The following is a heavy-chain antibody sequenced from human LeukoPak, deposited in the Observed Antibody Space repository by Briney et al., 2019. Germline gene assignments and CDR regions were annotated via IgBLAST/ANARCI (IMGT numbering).Heavy chain of an antibody. J-gene: IGHJ6*02. CDR3: ARVPDIVVAYGMDV. Sequence: SQTLSLTCAISGDSISSNSAAWNWIRQSPSRGLEWLGRTYYRSKWYNDYAVSAKSRITINPDTSKNQFSLQLNSVTPEDTAVYYCARVPDIVVAYGMDVWGQGTTVTVSS. CDR1: GDSISSNSAA. CDR2: TYYRSKWYN. D-gene: IGHD2-15*01. V-gene: IGHV6-1*01.